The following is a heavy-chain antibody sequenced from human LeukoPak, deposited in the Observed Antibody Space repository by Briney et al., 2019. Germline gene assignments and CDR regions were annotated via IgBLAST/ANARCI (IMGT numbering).Heavy chain of an antibody. CDR2: IIPILGIA. D-gene: IGHD3-22*01. CDR3: ARGARFITMIVVVINSYYFDY. J-gene: IGHJ4*02. Sequence: ASVKVSCKASGGTFSSYAISWVRQAPGQGLEWMGRIIPILGIANYAQKFQGRVTITADKSTSTAYMELSSLRSEDTAVYYCARGARFITMIVVVINSYYFDYWGQGTLVTVSS. V-gene: IGHV1-69*04. CDR1: GGTFSSYA.